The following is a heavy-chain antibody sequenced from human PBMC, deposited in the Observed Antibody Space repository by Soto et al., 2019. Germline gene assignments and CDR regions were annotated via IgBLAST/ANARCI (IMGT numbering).Heavy chain of an antibody. Sequence: PSETLSLTCAVYGGSFSGYYWSWIRQPPGKGLEWIGEINHSGSTNYNPSLKSRVTISVDTSNNQFSLKLSSVTAADTAVYYCAREGTLRYFDWLPSKGWFDPWGQGTLVTVSS. J-gene: IGHJ5*02. CDR1: GGSFSGYY. V-gene: IGHV4-34*01. D-gene: IGHD3-9*01. CDR3: AREGTLRYFDWLPSKGWFDP. CDR2: INHSGST.